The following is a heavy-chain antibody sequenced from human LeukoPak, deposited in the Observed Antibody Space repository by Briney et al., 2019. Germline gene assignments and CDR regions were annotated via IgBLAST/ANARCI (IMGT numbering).Heavy chain of an antibody. D-gene: IGHD3-10*01. J-gene: IGHJ6*02. Sequence: NPSGTLSLTCAVSGGSISSSNWWSWVRQPPGKGLEWIGEIYHSGSTNYNPSLKSRVTISVDTSKNQFSLKLSSVTAADTAMYYCAREMYFYGSGTYYVNYYYHGMDVWGQGTTVTVSS. CDR1: GGSISSSNW. CDR3: AREMYFYGSGTYYVNYYYHGMDV. V-gene: IGHV4-4*02. CDR2: IYHSGST.